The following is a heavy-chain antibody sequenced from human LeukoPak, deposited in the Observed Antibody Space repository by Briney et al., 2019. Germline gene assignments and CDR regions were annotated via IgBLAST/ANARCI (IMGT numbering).Heavy chain of an antibody. CDR3: SKDSSSGSSYYFHGMEV. CDR2: ISSSSSTI. CDR1: GFTFSSYS. Sequence: GGSLRLSCAASGFTFSSYSMNWVRQAPGKGLEWVSYISSSSSTIYYADSVKGRFTISRDNAKNSLYLQMNSLRAEDTAVYYCSKDSSSGSSYYFHGMEVWGQGTTITVSS. D-gene: IGHD3-10*01. J-gene: IGHJ6*02. V-gene: IGHV3-48*01.